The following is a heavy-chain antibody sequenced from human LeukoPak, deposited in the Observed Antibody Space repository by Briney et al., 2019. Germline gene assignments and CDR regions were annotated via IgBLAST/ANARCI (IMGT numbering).Heavy chain of an antibody. J-gene: IGHJ4*02. CDR1: GFDFSRNG. V-gene: IGHV3-30*02. CDR2: IRFDGTKT. D-gene: IGHD3-10*01. CDR3: ARDFDDVNSNYYYIPDY. Sequence: GGSLRLPCETSGFDFSRNGMHWVRQAPGKGLEWVSYIRFDGTKTFYGDSVRGRFTISRDNSKNTLYLQLNSLRVDDTAVYYYARDFDDVNSNYYYIPDYWGQGILVTVSS.